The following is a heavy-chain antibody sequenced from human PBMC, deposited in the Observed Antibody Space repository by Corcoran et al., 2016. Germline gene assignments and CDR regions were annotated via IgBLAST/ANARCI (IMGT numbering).Heavy chain of an antibody. D-gene: IGHD2-15*01. CDR2: IYYSGST. CDR1: GGSISSSSYY. Sequence: QLQLQESGPGLVKPSETLSLTCTVSGGSISSSSYYWGWIRQPPGKGLEWIGSIYYSGSTYYNPSLKSRVTISVDTSKNQFSLKLSSVTAADTAVYSCARSDGGSPAIYYYYGMDVWGQGTTVTVSS. CDR3: ARSDGGSPAIYYYYGMDV. J-gene: IGHJ6*02. V-gene: IGHV4-39*07.